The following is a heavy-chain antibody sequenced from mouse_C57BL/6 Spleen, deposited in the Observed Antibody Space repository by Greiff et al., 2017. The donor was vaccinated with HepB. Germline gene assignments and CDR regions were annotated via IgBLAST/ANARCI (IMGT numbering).Heavy chain of an antibody. J-gene: IGHJ2*01. V-gene: IGHV1-76*01. CDR2: IYPGSGNT. D-gene: IGHD2-1*01. CDR3: ATGGNYFDY. Sequence: VQLVESGSELVRPGASVKLSCKASGYTFTDYYINWVKQRPGQGLEWIARIYPGSGNTYYNEKFKGKATLTAEKSSSTAYMQLSSLTSEDSAVYFCATGGNYFDYWGQGTTLTVSS. CDR1: GYTFTDYY.